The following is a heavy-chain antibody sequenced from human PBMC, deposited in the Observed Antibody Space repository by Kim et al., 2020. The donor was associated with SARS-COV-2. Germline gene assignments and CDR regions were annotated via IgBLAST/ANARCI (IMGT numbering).Heavy chain of an antibody. Sequence: GGSLRLSCAASGFTFDHYAMSWVRQAPGKGLEWVSAISSSSSSTYLADSVKGRFTISRDNSKNTLYLQMNSLRAEDTAVYYCAKSPSILGHAYDFWGQGTLVTVSS. CDR1: GFTFDHYA. J-gene: IGHJ4*02. V-gene: IGHV3-23*01. D-gene: IGHD3-16*01. CDR2: ISSSSSST. CDR3: AKSPSILGHAYDF.